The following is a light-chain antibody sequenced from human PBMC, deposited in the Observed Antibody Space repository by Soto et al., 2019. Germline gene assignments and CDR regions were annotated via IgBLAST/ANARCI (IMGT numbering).Light chain of an antibody. V-gene: IGKV4-1*01. CDR3: QKFYSTPYT. CDR2: WAS. J-gene: IGKJ2*01. Sequence: DFVMTQTPDSLAVSLGERATINCKSSPSVLSSSNNKNYLAWYQQKPGQPPKLLIYWASTRDSGVPDRFSGSGSGTDFTLAISSLQAEDVAVDYCQKFYSTPYTFGQGTKLEIK. CDR1: PSVLSSSNNKNY.